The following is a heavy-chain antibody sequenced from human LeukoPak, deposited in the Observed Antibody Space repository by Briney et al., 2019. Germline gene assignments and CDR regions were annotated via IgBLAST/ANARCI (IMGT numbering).Heavy chain of an antibody. J-gene: IGHJ6*02. CDR3: VKYLSSTTGAHYYYGMDV. D-gene: IGHD4-17*01. V-gene: IGHV3-64D*06. CDR2: ISSNGGNA. CDR1: GFIFSDYA. Sequence: PGGSLRLSCSASGFIFSDYAMHWVRQAPGKGLEYVSIISSNGGNAYYADSVKGRFTVSRDNSKNTLFLQMSSLRVEDTAVYYCVKYLSSTTGAHYYYGMDVWGQGTTVIVS.